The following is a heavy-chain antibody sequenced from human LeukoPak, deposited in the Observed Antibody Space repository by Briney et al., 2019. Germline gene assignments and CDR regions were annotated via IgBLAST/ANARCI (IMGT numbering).Heavy chain of an antibody. CDR2: IYYSGST. CDR1: GGSISSYY. D-gene: IGHD3-10*01. CDR3: ARDPNGSGSYYKY. J-gene: IGHJ4*02. Sequence: SETLSLTCTVSGGSISSYYWGWIRQPPGKGLEWIGSIYYSGSTYYNPSLKSQVTISVDTSKNQFSLKLSSVTAADTAVYYCARDPNGSGSYYKYWGQGTLVTVSS. V-gene: IGHV4-39*07.